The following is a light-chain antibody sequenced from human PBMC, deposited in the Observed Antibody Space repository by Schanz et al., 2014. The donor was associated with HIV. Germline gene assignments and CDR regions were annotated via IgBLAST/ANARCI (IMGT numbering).Light chain of an antibody. Sequence: EVVMTQSPATLSVSPGERGTLSCRASQSVRGNLAWYQQKPGQAPRLLIFGASTRATGIPARFSGTGSGTDFTLTISRLEPEDFAVYFCQYFGNSGGTFGGGTKVEIK. J-gene: IGKJ4*01. CDR3: QYFGNSGGT. CDR2: GAS. CDR1: QSVRGN. V-gene: IGKV3-15*01.